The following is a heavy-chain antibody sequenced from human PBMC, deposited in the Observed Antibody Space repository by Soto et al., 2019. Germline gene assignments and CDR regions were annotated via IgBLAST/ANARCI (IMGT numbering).Heavy chain of an antibody. D-gene: IGHD2-2*01. CDR3: ARVIVVVPAKSHYYYYMDV. V-gene: IGHV1-18*01. CDR2: ISAYNGNT. CDR1: GYTFTSCG. J-gene: IGHJ6*03. Sequence: ASVKVSCKASGYTFTSCGISWVRQAPGQGLEWMGWISAYNGNTNYAQKLQGRVTMTTDTSTSTAYMELRSLRSDDTAVYYCARVIVVVPAKSHYYYYMDVWGKGTTVTVSS.